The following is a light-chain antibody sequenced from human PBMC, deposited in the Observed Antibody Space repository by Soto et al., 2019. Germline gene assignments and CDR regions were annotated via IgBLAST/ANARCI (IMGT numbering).Light chain of an antibody. J-gene: IGKJ2*01. CDR2: GAS. CDR3: QQYNNWPPYT. V-gene: IGKV3-15*01. CDR1: QSVSTN. Sequence: EIVMTQSPATLSVSPGERVTLSCRASQSVSTNLAWFQQKPGQTPRLLIYGASTRATGIPARFSGSGSGTDFTLTVSSLQSEDVATYYCQQYNNWPPYTFGQGNKLEIK.